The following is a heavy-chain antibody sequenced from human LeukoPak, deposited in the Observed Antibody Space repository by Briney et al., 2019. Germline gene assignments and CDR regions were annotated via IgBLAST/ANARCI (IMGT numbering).Heavy chain of an antibody. Sequence: SETLSLTCTVSGGSISSSSDYWGWIRQPPGKGLEWIGTISYSGSTYYNPSLKSRLTISVDTSKNQFSLRLRSVTAADTAVYYCARSESYDRVDYWGQGTLVTVSS. J-gene: IGHJ4*02. CDR3: ARSESYDRVDY. D-gene: IGHD3-10*01. CDR1: GGSISSSSDY. V-gene: IGHV4-39*01. CDR2: ISYSGST.